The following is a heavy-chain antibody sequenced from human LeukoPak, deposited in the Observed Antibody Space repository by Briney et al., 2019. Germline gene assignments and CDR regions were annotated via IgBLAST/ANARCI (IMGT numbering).Heavy chain of an antibody. V-gene: IGHV4-30-2*01. J-gene: IGHJ4*02. CDR1: GGSISSGGYY. CDR2: IYHSGST. CDR3: ARGIDLEMATIN. Sequence: PSETLSLTCTVSGGSISSGGYYWSWIRQPPGKGLEWIGYIYHSGSTYYNPSLKSRVTISVDRSKNQFSLKLSSVTAADTAVYYCARGIDLEMATINWGQGTLVTVSS. D-gene: IGHD5-24*01.